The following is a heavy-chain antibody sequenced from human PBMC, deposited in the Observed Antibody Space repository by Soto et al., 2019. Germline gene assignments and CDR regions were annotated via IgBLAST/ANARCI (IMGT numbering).Heavy chain of an antibody. Sequence: SETLSLTCAVYGGSFSGYYWSWIRRPPGKGLEWIGEISDRGSTNYSPSLKSRVTISVDTSRNQFSLKMTSVTAADTAVYYCARGVVRRVIIQHTSLFDYWGLGTSVTVSS. D-gene: IGHD3-10*01. CDR1: GGSFSGYY. V-gene: IGHV4-34*01. CDR3: ARGVVRRVIIQHTSLFDY. J-gene: IGHJ4*02. CDR2: ISDRGST.